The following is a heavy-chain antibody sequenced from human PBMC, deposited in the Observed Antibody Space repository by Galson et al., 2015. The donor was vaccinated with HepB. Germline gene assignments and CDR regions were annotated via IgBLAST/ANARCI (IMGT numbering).Heavy chain of an antibody. CDR1: GFTFSSYG. Sequence: SLRLSCAASGFTFSSYGMHWVRQAPGKGLEWVAVISYDGSNKYYADSVKGRFTISRDNSKNTLYLQMNSLRAEDTAVYYCAKDLPVDDSSGYLDYWGQGTLVTVSS. J-gene: IGHJ4*02. CDR3: AKDLPVDDSSGYLDY. V-gene: IGHV3-30*18. CDR2: ISYDGSNK. D-gene: IGHD3-22*01.